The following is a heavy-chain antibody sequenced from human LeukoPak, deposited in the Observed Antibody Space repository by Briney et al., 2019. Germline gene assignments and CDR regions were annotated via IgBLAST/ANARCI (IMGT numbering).Heavy chain of an antibody. CDR3: ARRRQVTSYSPYAFDV. D-gene: IGHD2-15*01. V-gene: IGHV4-59*08. Sequence: SETLSLTCIVSGGSMSGSYWSWIRQPPGKGLGWLGNIYFTGSSKSNPSLKSRVTISLDTSKNQFSLRLASVTAADTAVYYCARRRQVTSYSPYAFDVWGQGTMVTVSS. J-gene: IGHJ3*01. CDR2: IYFTGSS. CDR1: GGSMSGSY.